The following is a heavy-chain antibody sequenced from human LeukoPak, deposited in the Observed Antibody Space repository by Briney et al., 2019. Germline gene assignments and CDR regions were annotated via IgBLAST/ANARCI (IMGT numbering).Heavy chain of an antibody. CDR3: AKERQGGNSYGDEAFYFDY. CDR2: IQQDGSDK. Sequence: GGSLRLSCAASGFTFSRYWMSWVRQAPGKGLEWVANIQQDGSDKYYVDSVKGRFTISRDNAKNSLYLQMHSLRAEDTAIYYCAKERQGGNSYGDEAFYFDYWGQGTLVTVSS. CDR1: GFTFSRYW. J-gene: IGHJ4*02. V-gene: IGHV3-7*03. D-gene: IGHD4-23*01.